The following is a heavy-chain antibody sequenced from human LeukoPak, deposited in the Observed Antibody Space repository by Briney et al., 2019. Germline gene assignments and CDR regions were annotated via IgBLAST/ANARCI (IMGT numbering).Heavy chain of an antibody. V-gene: IGHV4-39*07. Sequence: SETLSLTCTVSGGSISSSSYYWGWIRQPPGKGLEWIGSIYYSGSTYYKPSLKSRVTISVDTSKNQFSLKLSSVTAADTAVYYCARVGYDFWSGYSDYWGQGTLVTVSS. CDR1: GGSISSSSYY. CDR3: ARVGYDFWSGYSDY. CDR2: IYYSGST. J-gene: IGHJ4*02. D-gene: IGHD3-3*01.